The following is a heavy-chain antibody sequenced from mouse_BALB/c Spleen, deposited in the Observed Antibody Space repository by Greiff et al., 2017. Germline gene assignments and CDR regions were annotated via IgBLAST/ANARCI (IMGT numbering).Heavy chain of an antibody. Sequence: QVQLQQPGAELVKPGASVKLSCKASGYTFTSYWMHWVKQRPGQGLEWIGEINPSNGRTNYNEKFKRKATLTVDKSSSTAYMQLSSLTSEDSAVYYCARCSTTGGFAYWGQGTLVTVSA. V-gene: IGHV1S81*02. CDR2: INPSNGRT. D-gene: IGHD1-1*01. J-gene: IGHJ3*01. CDR3: ARCSTTGGFAY. CDR1: GYTFTSYW.